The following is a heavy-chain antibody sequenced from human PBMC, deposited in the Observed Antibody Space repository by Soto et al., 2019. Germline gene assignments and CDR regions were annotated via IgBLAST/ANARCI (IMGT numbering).Heavy chain of an antibody. CDR2: INPSGGST. Sequence: ASVKVSCKASGYTFTSYYMHWVRQAPGQGLEWMGIINPSGGSTSYAQKFQGRVTMTRDTSTSTVYMELSSLRSEDTAVYYCGRATLDFWSGQTSNWFDPWGQGTLVTVSS. CDR1: GYTFTSYY. CDR3: GRATLDFWSGQTSNWFDP. D-gene: IGHD3-3*01. V-gene: IGHV1-46*01. J-gene: IGHJ5*02.